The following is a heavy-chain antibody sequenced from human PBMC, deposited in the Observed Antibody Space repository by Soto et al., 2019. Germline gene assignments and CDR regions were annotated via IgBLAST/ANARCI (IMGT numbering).Heavy chain of an antibody. Sequence: GGSLRLSCAASGFTFSNAWMNWVRQAPGKGLEWVGRIKSKADGGTTDYAAPVKGRFTFSRDDSENTLFLHMDSLKTEDTAVYYCTTSISGVVTAHRGQGTLVTVSS. J-gene: IGHJ4*02. CDR2: IKSKADGGTT. D-gene: IGHD3-3*01. CDR3: TTSISGVVTAH. V-gene: IGHV3-15*07. CDR1: GFTFSNAW.